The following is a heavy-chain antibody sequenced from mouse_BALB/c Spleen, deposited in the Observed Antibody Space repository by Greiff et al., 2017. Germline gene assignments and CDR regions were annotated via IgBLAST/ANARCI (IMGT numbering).Heavy chain of an antibody. CDR1: GFNIKDTY. CDR2: IDPANGNT. Sequence: EVQLQQSGAELVKPGASVKLSCTASGFNIKDTYMHWVKQRPEQGLEWIGRIDPANGNTKYDPKFQGKATITADTSSNTAYLQLSSLTSEDTAVYYWARSSGGNYDYWGQGTTLTVSS. D-gene: IGHD2-1*01. J-gene: IGHJ2*01. V-gene: IGHV14-3*02. CDR3: ARSSGGNYDY.